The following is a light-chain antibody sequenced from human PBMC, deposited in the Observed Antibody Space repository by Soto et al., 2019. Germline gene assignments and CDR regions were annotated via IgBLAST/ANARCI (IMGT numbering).Light chain of an antibody. V-gene: IGKV3-20*01. Sequence: EIVLTQSPGTLSLSPGERVTLSCRASQSVNSNYLAWYQQRPGQAPRLLIYGASSLATGIPDRFSGSGSGTDFTLTISRLEPEDFAVYYCQQYGGSPYTFGQGTKLEIK. CDR3: QQYGGSPYT. CDR2: GAS. J-gene: IGKJ2*01. CDR1: QSVNSNY.